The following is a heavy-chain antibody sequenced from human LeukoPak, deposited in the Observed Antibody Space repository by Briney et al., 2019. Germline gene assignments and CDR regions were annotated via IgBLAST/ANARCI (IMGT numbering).Heavy chain of an antibody. D-gene: IGHD3-10*01. Sequence: PGGSLRLSCAASGFTFSDYYMSWIRQAPGKGLEWVSYISSSGSTIYYADSVKGRITISRDNAKNSLYLQMISLRAEDTAVYYCAREGTNYYGSGSFDYWGQGTLVTISS. V-gene: IGHV3-11*04. J-gene: IGHJ4*02. CDR1: GFTFSDYY. CDR2: ISSSGSTI. CDR3: AREGTNYYGSGSFDY.